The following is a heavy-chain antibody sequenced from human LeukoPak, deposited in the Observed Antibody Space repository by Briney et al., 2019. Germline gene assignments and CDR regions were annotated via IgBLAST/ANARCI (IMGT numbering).Heavy chain of an antibody. CDR3: ARGVSSSPDH. Sequence: GGSLRLSCAVSGFIVSDNYMTWVRQAPGKGLEWVSRINSDGSSTSYADSVKGRFTISRDNAKNTLYLQMNSLRAEDTAVYYCARGVSSSPDHWGQGTLVTVSS. J-gene: IGHJ4*02. CDR1: GFIVSDNY. D-gene: IGHD6-13*01. V-gene: IGHV3-74*01. CDR2: INSDGSST.